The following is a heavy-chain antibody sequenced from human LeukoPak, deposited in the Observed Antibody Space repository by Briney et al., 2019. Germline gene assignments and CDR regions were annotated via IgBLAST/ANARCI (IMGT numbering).Heavy chain of an antibody. D-gene: IGHD3-22*01. CDR2: FDPEDGET. CDR1: GYTLTELS. CDR3: ARASYSYDINGWVPFDY. Sequence: ASVKVSCKVSGYTLTELSMHGVRHAPGKGIEWMEGFDPEDGETIYAQKFQGRVTMTEDTSTDTAYMELSSLRSEDTAVYYCARASYSYDINGWVPFDYWGQGTLVTVSS. V-gene: IGHV1-24*01. J-gene: IGHJ4*02.